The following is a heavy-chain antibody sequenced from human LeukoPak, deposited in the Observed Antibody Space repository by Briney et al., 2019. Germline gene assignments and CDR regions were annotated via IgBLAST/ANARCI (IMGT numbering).Heavy chain of an antibody. V-gene: IGHV3-11*04. CDR1: GFTFSNYF. D-gene: IGHD2/OR15-2a*01. J-gene: IGHJ3*02. CDR2: ISSSGNAV. Sequence: PGGSLRLSCTASGFTFSNYFMTWIRQAPGKGLGWVSYISSSGNAVYHADSVEGRFTISRDNAKNSLYLQLNSLRAEDTAVYYCARAFLDGFDIWGQGTMVTVSS. CDR3: ARAFLDGFDI.